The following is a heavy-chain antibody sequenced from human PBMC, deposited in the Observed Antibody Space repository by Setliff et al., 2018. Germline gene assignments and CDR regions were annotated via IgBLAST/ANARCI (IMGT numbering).Heavy chain of an antibody. CDR1: GFTFSSYS. V-gene: IGHV3-53*01. J-gene: IGHJ6*02. Sequence: GGSLRLSCAASGFTFSSYSMSWVRQAPGKGLEWVSVIYSGVSTYYADSVKGRFTISRDNSKNTLYLQMNSLRAEDTAVYYCARDKPIRGGYKRPPYYYGMDVWGQGTTVTV. D-gene: IGHD5-12*01. CDR3: ARDKPIRGGYKRPPYYYGMDV. CDR2: IYSGVST.